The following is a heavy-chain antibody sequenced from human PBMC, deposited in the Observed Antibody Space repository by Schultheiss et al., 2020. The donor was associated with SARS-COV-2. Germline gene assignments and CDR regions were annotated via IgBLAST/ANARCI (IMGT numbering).Heavy chain of an antibody. CDR2: IYHSGST. J-gene: IGHJ1*01. Sequence: SETLSLTCAVYGGSFRGYYWGWIRQPPGKGLEWIGSIYHSGSTYYNPSLKSRVTISVDTSRNQFSLKVNSATAADTAVYYCARSGRYFQHWAQGTLVTVSS. D-gene: IGHD1-1*01. CDR3: ARSGRYFQH. V-gene: IGHV4-34*01. CDR1: GGSFRGYY.